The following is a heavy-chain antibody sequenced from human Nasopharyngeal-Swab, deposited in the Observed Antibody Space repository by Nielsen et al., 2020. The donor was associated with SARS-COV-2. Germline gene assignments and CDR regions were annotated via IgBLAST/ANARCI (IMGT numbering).Heavy chain of an antibody. J-gene: IGHJ6*02. CDR1: GYTFTSYG. D-gene: IGHD3-9*01. V-gene: IGHV1-18*01. CDR3: ARASTTLDWLSTLDVWDV. Sequence: ASVKVSCKASGYTFTSYGISWVRQAPGQGLEWMGWISAYNGNTNYAQKLQSRVTMTTDTSTSTAYMELRSLRSDDTAVYYCARASTTLDWLSTLDVWDVWGQGTTVTVSS. CDR2: ISAYNGNT.